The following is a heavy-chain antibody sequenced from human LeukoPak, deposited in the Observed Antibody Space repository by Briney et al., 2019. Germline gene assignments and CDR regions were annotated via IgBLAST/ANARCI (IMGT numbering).Heavy chain of an antibody. CDR3: ARDGDDSNYFDY. J-gene: IGHJ4*02. V-gene: IGHV3-53*01. CDR2: TYAGGST. D-gene: IGHD4-11*01. Sequence: GGSLRLSCAASEFSVSSNYMSWVRQAPGKGLEWVSVTYAGGSTYYADSVKGRFTISRDNSKNTLYLQMNSLRAEDTAVYYCARDGDDSNYFDYWGQGTLVTVSS. CDR1: EFSVSSNY.